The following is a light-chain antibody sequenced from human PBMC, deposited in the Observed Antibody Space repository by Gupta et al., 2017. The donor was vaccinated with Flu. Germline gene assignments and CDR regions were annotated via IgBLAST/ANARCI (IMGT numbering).Light chain of an antibody. CDR3: QVWDSNSGHVV. V-gene: IGLV3-21*02. CDR1: NIGSKN. J-gene: IGLJ2*01. CDR2: DDR. Sequence: SYVLTQPPSVSMAPGQTASITCGGNNIGSKNVHWYQQRPGQAPVQVLFDDRDRPSGIPERFSGSNFGDTATLIISRVEAGDEADYYCQVWDSNSGHVVFGGGTKLTVL.